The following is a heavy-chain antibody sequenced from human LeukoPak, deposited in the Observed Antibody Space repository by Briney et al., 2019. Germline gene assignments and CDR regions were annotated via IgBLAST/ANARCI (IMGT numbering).Heavy chain of an antibody. Sequence: PSETLSLTCTVSNDSISSYYWSWIRQPPGKGLEWIGHVYYSGSTNYNPSLKNRVTISVDTSKNQFPLKLTSVTAADTAVYYCARNLGFCNSAACYVAWFDSWGQGTLVTVSS. V-gene: IGHV4-59*08. J-gene: IGHJ5*01. D-gene: IGHD2-2*01. CDR2: VYYSGST. CDR3: ARNLGFCNSAACYVAWFDS. CDR1: NDSISSYY.